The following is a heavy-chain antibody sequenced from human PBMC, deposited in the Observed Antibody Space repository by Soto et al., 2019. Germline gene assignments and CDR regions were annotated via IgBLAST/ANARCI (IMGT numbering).Heavy chain of an antibody. CDR2: IWSDGSNK. J-gene: IGHJ4*02. D-gene: IGHD3-22*01. CDR3: ARYYYDSSAYYPL. V-gene: IGHV3-33*01. CDR1: GFTFSSYG. Sequence: PGGSLRLSCAASGFTFSSYGMHWVRQAPGKGLEWVAVIWSDGSNKYYADSVKGRFTISRDNSKNTLYLQMNSLRAEDTAVYYCARYYYDSSAYYPLWGQGTLVTVSS.